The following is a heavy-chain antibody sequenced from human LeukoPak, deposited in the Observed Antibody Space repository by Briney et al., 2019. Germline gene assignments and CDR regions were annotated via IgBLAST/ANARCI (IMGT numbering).Heavy chain of an antibody. D-gene: IGHD1-26*01. J-gene: IGHJ4*02. CDR2: IRPTDGAT. CDR1: GYIFTDHF. V-gene: IGHV1-2*02. Sequence: ASVKVSCKASGYIFTDHFFHWVRQAPGQGLEWMGWIRPTDGATEVAQKFQGRVTLTRDTSISTVYMEMSGLRFDDTAMYYCVRGRYRYSYDYWGQGTLVTVSS. CDR3: VRGRYRYSYDY.